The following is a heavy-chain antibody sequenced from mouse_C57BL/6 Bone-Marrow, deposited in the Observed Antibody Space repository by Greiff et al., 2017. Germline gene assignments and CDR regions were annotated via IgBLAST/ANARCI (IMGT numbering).Heavy chain of an antibody. V-gene: IGHV1-69*01. D-gene: IGHD2-4*01. J-gene: IGHJ1*03. CDR3: ARDYGPV. CDR1: GYTFTSYW. Sequence: QVQLQQSGAELVMPGASVKLSCKASGYTFTSYWMHWVKQRPGQGLEWIGEIDPSDSYTNYNQKFKGKSTLTVDNSSSTAYMQLSSLTSEDSAVYYCARDYGPVWYTGTAVTVSA. CDR2: IDPSDSYT.